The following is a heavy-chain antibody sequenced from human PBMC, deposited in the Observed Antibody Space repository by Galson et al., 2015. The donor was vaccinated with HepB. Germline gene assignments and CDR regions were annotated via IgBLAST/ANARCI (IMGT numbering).Heavy chain of an antibody. CDR3: ARVVYFGPGTGYHFDS. Sequence: SVKVSCKASGYTFSSYALNWVRQAPGQGLEWMGWINTDTGDPTYAQDFTGRFVYSLDTTVDTAYLQISGLKAEDTAVYYCARVVYFGPGTGYHFDSWGQGTLVTVSS. CDR1: GYTFSSYA. J-gene: IGHJ4*01. V-gene: IGHV7-4-1*01. D-gene: IGHD3-10*01. CDR2: INTDTGDP.